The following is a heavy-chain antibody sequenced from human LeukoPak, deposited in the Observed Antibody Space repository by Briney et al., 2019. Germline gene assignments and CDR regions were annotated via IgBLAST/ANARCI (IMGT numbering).Heavy chain of an antibody. V-gene: IGHV4-59*01. D-gene: IGHD6-19*01. CDR1: GGSISSYY. CDR2: IYYSGST. CDR3: ARGLGQWLVRDSHWFDP. Sequence: SETLSLTCTVSGGSISSYYWSWIWQPPGKGLEWIGYIYYSGSTNYNPSLKSRVTISVDTSKNQFSLKLSSVTAADTAVYYCARGLGQWLVRDSHWFDPWGQGTLVTVSS. J-gene: IGHJ5*02.